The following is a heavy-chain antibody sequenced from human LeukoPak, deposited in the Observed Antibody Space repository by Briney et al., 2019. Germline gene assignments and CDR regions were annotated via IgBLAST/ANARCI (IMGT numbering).Heavy chain of an antibody. CDR3: ARGDGDGYKARFDI. D-gene: IGHD5-24*01. CDR1: GGSISSYY. Sequence: SETLSLTCTVSGGSISSYYWSWIRQPPGKGLEWIGYIYYSGSTNYNPSLKSRVTISVDTSKNQFSLKLSSVTAADTAVYYCARGDGDGYKARFDIWGQGTMVTVSS. V-gene: IGHV4-59*01. CDR2: IYYSGST. J-gene: IGHJ3*02.